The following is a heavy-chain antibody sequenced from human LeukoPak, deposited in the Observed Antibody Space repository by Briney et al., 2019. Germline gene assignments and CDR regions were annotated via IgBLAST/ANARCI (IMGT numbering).Heavy chain of an antibody. D-gene: IGHD7-27*01. J-gene: IGHJ4*02. V-gene: IGHV3-7*01. CDR1: GFTFTRYW. CDR3: AREDWGPDY. Sequence: PGGSLRLSCAASGFTFTRYWMVWVRQAPGKGLEWVANIKHDGSDKNYVDSVKGRFTISRDNAENLLYLQMNSLRAEDTAVHFCAREDWGPDYWGQGTLVTVSS. CDR2: IKHDGSDK.